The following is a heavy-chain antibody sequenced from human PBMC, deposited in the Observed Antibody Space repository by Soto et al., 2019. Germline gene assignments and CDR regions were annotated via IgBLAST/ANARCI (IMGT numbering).Heavy chain of an antibody. Sequence: GGSLRLSCVASGFSFSSYQMNCVRQAPGKGLEWILYISSSDNTIFYADSVNGRFTVSRDNAKNSLYLQISSLRGDDTATYYCVKSGDNYNLIDYWGQGTTVTVSS. CDR1: GFSFSSYQ. CDR2: ISSSDNTI. J-gene: IGHJ4*02. CDR3: VKSGDNYNLIDY. D-gene: IGHD1-1*01. V-gene: IGHV3-48*03.